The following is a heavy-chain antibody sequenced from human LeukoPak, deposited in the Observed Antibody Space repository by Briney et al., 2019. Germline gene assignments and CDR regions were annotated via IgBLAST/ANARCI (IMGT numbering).Heavy chain of an antibody. CDR3: ARDRKGRIYSSSWYYFDY. Sequence: GGSLRLSCAASGFTFSSYWMHWVRQAPGRGLVWVSRINSDGSSTSYADSVKGRFTISRDNAKNTLYLQMNSLRAEDTAVYYCARDRKGRIYSSSWYYFDYWGQGTLVTVSS. D-gene: IGHD6-13*01. V-gene: IGHV3-74*01. CDR1: GFTFSSYW. J-gene: IGHJ4*02. CDR2: INSDGSST.